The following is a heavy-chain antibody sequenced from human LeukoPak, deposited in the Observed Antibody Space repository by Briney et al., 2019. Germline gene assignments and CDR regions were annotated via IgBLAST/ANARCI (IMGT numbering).Heavy chain of an antibody. CDR2: IYPGDSDT. CDR1: GYSFASYW. Sequence: GESLKISCKGSGYSFASYWIGWVRQMPGKGLEWTGIIYPGDSDTRYSPSFQGQVTISVDRSISTAYLQWNSLKASDTAIYYCARQDGSAWYYFDYWGHGTLVTVYS. V-gene: IGHV5-51*01. D-gene: IGHD6-19*01. CDR3: ARQDGSAWYYFDY. J-gene: IGHJ4*01.